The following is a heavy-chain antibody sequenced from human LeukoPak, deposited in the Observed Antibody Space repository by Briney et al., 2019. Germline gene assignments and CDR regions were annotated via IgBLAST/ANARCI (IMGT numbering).Heavy chain of an antibody. J-gene: IGHJ4*02. CDR3: ARDLDSGAAAHRGGFDY. V-gene: IGHV3-7*01. D-gene: IGHD6-13*01. CDR1: GFTFSSYC. Sequence: GGSLRLSCAASGFTFSSYCMSWVRQAPRKGLECVSNIKQDGSEKYYVHSVKGRFTISRDNAKNSLYLQMSSLRAEDTAVYYCARDLDSGAAAHRGGFDYWGQGTLVTVSS. CDR2: IKQDGSEK.